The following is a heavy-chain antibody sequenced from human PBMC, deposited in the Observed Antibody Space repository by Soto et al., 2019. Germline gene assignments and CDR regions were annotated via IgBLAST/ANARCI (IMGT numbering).Heavy chain of an antibody. CDR1: GFSFSGYR. CDR3: ARDPNAGVERHLDY. D-gene: IGHD2-8*01. CDR2: IRGSGSAT. Sequence: EVQLVESGGGLAQPGGSLRLSCAASGFSFSGYRMNWVRQAPGTGLEWLAHIRGSGSATHYAYSVKGRFTISRDNAKNSLYLQVNSLRVEDTAVYYCARDPNAGVERHLDYWGQGTLVTVAS. J-gene: IGHJ4*02. V-gene: IGHV3-48*01.